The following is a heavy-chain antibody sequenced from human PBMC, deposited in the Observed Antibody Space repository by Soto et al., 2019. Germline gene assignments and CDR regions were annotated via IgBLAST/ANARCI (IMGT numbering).Heavy chain of an antibody. CDR3: ERGFGRFNY. J-gene: IGHJ4*02. CDR1: GFTFNDFE. Sequence: EVQLLESGGGLVQPGGSLRLSCGVSGFTFNDFEMNWVRQAPGKGPEWLAYIDGSGATKKYADSVRGRFTISRDNRNKSLFLQMCSLSAAYTAIYYCERGFGRFNYWGEGTLVSVSS. V-gene: IGHV3-48*03. D-gene: IGHD3-10*01. CDR2: IDGSGATK.